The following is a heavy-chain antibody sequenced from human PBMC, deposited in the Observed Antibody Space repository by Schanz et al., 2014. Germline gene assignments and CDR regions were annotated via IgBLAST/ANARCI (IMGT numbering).Heavy chain of an antibody. J-gene: IGHJ4*02. D-gene: IGHD4-17*01. CDR3: ARGYGDSPTDF. CDR1: GYTFTSHG. Sequence: QVQLVQSGAEVKKPGASVKVSCKASGYTFTSHGINWVRQAPGQGLEWLGWMNPNSGNPGFAQKFRGRVTMTRNTSMSTAYIELHILTSEDTAVYYCARGYGDSPTDFWGQGTLVTVSS. V-gene: IGHV1-8*01. CDR2: MNPNSGNP.